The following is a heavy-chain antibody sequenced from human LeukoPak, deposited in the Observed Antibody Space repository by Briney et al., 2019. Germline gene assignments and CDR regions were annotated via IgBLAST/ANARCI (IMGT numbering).Heavy chain of an antibody. Sequence: ASVKVSCKASGYTFTGYYMHWVRQAPGQGLEWMGRINPNSGGTNYAQKFQGRVTMTRDTSISTAYTELSRLRSDDTAVYYCARTPASVYYYDSSGYYYSRAFDIWGQGTMVTVSS. CDR3: ARTPASVYYYDSSGYYYSRAFDI. CDR1: GYTFTGYY. V-gene: IGHV1-2*06. D-gene: IGHD3-22*01. CDR2: INPNSGGT. J-gene: IGHJ3*02.